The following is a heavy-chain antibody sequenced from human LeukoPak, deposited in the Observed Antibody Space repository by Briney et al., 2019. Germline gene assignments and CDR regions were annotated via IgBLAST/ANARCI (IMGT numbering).Heavy chain of an antibody. V-gene: IGHV4-59*01. CDR1: GGSISSYY. Sequence: PSETLSLTCTVSGGSISSYYWSWIRQPPGKGLEWIGYIYYSGSTNYNPSLKGRVTISVDTSKNQFSLKLSSVTAADTAVYYCARIGSSGYCDYWGQGTLVTVSS. CDR2: IYYSGST. CDR3: ARIGSSGYCDY. J-gene: IGHJ4*02. D-gene: IGHD3-22*01.